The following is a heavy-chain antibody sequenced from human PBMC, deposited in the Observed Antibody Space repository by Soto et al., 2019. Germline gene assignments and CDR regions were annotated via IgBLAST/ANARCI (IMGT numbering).Heavy chain of an antibody. Sequence: GGSLRLSCAASGFTFSNAWMNWVRQAPGKGLEWVGRIKSKTDGGTPDYAAPVKGRFTISRDDSRDTLYLQMNSLKSEDTAVYYCTTDGETLLGYYFDYWGQGALVTVSS. V-gene: IGHV3-15*07. J-gene: IGHJ4*02. CDR3: TTDGETLLGYYFDY. CDR2: IKSKTDGGTP. D-gene: IGHD2-21*01. CDR1: GFTFSNAW.